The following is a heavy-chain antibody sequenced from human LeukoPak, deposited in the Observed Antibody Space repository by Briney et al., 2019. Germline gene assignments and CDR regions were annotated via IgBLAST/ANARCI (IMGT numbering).Heavy chain of an antibody. V-gene: IGHV3-33*06. CDR3: AKDLIAAAGTYWFDP. CDR2: IWYDGSNK. D-gene: IGHD6-13*01. CDR1: GFTFSSYG. J-gene: IGHJ5*02. Sequence: PGRSLRLSCAASGFTFSSYGMHWVRQAPGKGLEWVAVIWYDGSNKYYADSVKGRFTISRDNSKNTLYLQMNSLRAEDTAVYYCAKDLIAAAGTYWFDPWGQGTLVTVSS.